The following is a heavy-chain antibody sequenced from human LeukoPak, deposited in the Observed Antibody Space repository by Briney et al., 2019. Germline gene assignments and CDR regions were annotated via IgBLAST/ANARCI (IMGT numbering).Heavy chain of an antibody. CDR2: IYYNGRT. Sequence: PSETLSLTCTVSGCSISSSSYYWGWIRQPPGKGLEWIGSIYYNGRTYYNPSLKSRVTISLDTSKNQFSLKLTSVTAADTAVYYCARAGYCSGGSCYSSVYYYYYYMDVWGKGTTVTISS. V-gene: IGHV4-39*07. D-gene: IGHD2-15*01. CDR3: ARAGYCSGGSCYSSVYYYYYYMDV. CDR1: GCSISSSSYY. J-gene: IGHJ6*03.